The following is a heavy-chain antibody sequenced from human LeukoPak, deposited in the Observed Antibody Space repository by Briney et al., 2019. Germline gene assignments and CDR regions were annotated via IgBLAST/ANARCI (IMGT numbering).Heavy chain of an antibody. V-gene: IGHV1-8*03. CDR1: GYTFTSYY. CDR3: ARGNFGDGYNFAY. D-gene: IGHD5-24*01. Sequence: ASVKVSCKASGYTFTSYYMHWVRQATGQGLEWMGWMNPNSGNTGYAQKFQGRVTITRNTSISTAYMELSSLRSEDTAVYYCARGNFGDGYNFAYWGQGTLVTVSS. J-gene: IGHJ4*02. CDR2: MNPNSGNT.